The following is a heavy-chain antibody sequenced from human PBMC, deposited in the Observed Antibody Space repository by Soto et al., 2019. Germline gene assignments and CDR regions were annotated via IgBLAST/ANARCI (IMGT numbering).Heavy chain of an antibody. V-gene: IGHV3-48*01. CDR1: GFTFSSYS. J-gene: IGHJ4*02. CDR2: ISSSSSTI. D-gene: IGHD2-15*01. Sequence: EVQLLESGGGLVQPGGSLRLSCAASGFTFSSYSMNWVHQAPGKGLEWVSYISSSSSTIYYADCVKGRFTISRDNAKNSLYLQMNSLRAEDTAVYYCARVDCSGGSCYFSFDYWGQGTLVTVSS. CDR3: ARVDCSGGSCYFSFDY.